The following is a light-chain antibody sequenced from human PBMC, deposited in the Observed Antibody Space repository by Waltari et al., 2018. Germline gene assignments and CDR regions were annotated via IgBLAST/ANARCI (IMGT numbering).Light chain of an antibody. Sequence: DIQMTQSPSSLSASVGDRVTITCQASQAITNYLNWYQQKPGQAPNLLISDASNLEVGVPSRFSVSGSGTHFTFTINSLQPEDIASYYCQQLDTLPLTFGGGTKVEIK. CDR3: QQLDTLPLT. J-gene: IGKJ4*01. CDR2: DAS. CDR1: QAITNY. V-gene: IGKV1-33*01.